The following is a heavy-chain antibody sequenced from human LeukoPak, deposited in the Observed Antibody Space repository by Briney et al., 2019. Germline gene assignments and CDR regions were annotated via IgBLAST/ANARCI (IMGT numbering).Heavy chain of an antibody. J-gene: IGHJ4*02. CDR3: ARLGSGFDLDY. D-gene: IGHD6-19*01. CDR1: GFTFSSYE. Sequence: PGGSLRLSCAASGFTFSSYEMNWVRQAPGKGLEYVSSISTNGDSTYYANSVKDRFTISRDNSKNTLYLQMGSLRPEDMAVYYCARLGSGFDLDYWGQGTLVTVSS. CDR2: ISTNGDST. V-gene: IGHV3-64*01.